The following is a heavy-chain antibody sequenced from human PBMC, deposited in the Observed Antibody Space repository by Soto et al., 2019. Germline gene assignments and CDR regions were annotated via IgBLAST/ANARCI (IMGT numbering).Heavy chain of an antibody. CDR3: ARRRHYDFWSGYPPDAFDI. CDR2: ISAYNGNT. CDR1: GYTFTSYG. Sequence: ASVKVSCKASGYTFTSYGISWVRQAPGQGLEWMGWISAYNGNTNYAQKLQGRVTMTTDTSTSTAYMELRSLRSDDTAVYYCARRRHYDFWSGYPPDAFDIWGQGTMVTVSS. V-gene: IGHV1-18*01. J-gene: IGHJ3*02. D-gene: IGHD3-3*01.